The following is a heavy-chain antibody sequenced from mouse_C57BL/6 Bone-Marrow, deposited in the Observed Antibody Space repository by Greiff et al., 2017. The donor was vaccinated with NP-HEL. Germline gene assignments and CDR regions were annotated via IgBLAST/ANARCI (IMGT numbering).Heavy chain of an antibody. D-gene: IGHD2-3*01. CDR1: GYTFTSYW. V-gene: IGHV1-50*01. CDR3: ARYYDGYYVSYFDY. Sequence: VQLQQPGAELVKPGASVKLSCKASGYTFTSYWMQWVKQRPGQGLEWIGEIDPSDSYTNYNQKFKGKATLTVDTSSSTAYMQLSSLTSEDSAVYYCARYYDGYYVSYFDYWGQGTTLTVSS. J-gene: IGHJ2*01. CDR2: IDPSDSYT.